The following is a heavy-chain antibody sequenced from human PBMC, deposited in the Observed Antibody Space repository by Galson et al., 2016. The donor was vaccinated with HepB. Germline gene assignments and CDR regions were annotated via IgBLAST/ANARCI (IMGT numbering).Heavy chain of an antibody. CDR2: ILHSGST. CDR1: GGSISSSIW. Sequence: ETLSLTCAVSGGSISSSIWWTWVRQPPGKGLEWIGDILHSGSTNYNPSLKSLVTISVDTSKNQFPRKLASLTAADTAVYYCARHLGRIRFDSWGQGTLVTVSS. D-gene: IGHD2-15*01. J-gene: IGHJ4*02. V-gene: IGHV4-4*02. CDR3: ARHLGRIRFDS.